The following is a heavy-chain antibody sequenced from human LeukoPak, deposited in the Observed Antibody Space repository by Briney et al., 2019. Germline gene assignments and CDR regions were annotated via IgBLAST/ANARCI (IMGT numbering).Heavy chain of an antibody. CDR1: SGSSSDHY. CDR3: ARGATTGRGLWFVP. CDR2: IYYSGST. V-gene: IGHV4-59*11. J-gene: IGHJ5*02. Sequence: SETLSLTCTVSSGSSSDHYWNWIRQPPGKGLEWIGYIYYSGSTTYNPSLKSRVTMSIDTSQTQFSLKLSSLTAAGTAVYYCARGATTGRGLWFVPWGQGTLVTVSS. D-gene: IGHD1-1*01.